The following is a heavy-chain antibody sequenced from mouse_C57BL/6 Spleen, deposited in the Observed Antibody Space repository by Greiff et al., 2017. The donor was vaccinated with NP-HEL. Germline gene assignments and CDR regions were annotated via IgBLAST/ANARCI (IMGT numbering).Heavy chain of an antibody. V-gene: IGHV1-81*01. Sequence: QVQLQQSGAELARPGASVKLSCKASGYTFTSYGISWVKQRTGQGLEWIGEIYPRSGNTYYNEKFKGKATLTADKSSSTAYMELRSLTSEDSAVYFCARGETSYDYDTTSSYWGQGTLVTVSA. D-gene: IGHD2-4*01. J-gene: IGHJ3*01. CDR2: IYPRSGNT. CDR3: ARGETSYDYDTTSSY. CDR1: GYTFTSYG.